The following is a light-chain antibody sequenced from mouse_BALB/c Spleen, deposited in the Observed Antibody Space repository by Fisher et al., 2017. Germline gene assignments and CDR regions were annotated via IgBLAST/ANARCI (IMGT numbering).Light chain of an antibody. CDR3: QQWSSNPRT. CDR2: DTS. V-gene: IGKV4-55*01. Sequence: IVLTQSPAIMSASPGEKVTMTCSASSSVSYMYWYQQKPGSSPRLLIYDTSNLASGVPVRFSGSGSGTSYSLTISSMEAEDAATYYCQQWSSNPRTFGGGTKLEIK. CDR1: SSVSY. J-gene: IGKJ1*01.